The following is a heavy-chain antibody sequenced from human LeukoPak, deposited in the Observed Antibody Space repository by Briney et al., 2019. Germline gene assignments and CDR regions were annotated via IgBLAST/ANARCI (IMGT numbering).Heavy chain of an antibody. Sequence: PGGSLRLSCAASGFTFSSYAMHWVRQAPGKGLEWVAVISYDGSNKYYADSVKGRFTISRDSSKNTLYLQMNSLRAEDTAVYYCAKDFGYCSSTSCPLDYWGQGTLVTVSS. CDR3: AKDFGYCSSTSCPLDY. V-gene: IGHV3-30-3*01. CDR2: ISYDGSNK. D-gene: IGHD2-2*01. CDR1: GFTFSSYA. J-gene: IGHJ4*02.